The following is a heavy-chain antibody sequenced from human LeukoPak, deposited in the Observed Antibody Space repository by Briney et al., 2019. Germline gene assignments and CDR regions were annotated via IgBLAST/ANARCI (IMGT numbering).Heavy chain of an antibody. D-gene: IGHD2-15*01. CDR1: GFTFSSYW. Sequence: PGGSLRLSCAASGFTFSSYWMHWVRQAPGKGLVWVSRINSDGSSTSYADSVKGRFTISRDNAKNSLYLQMNSLRAEDTAVYYCASDSGGEREWADAFDIWGQGTMVTVSS. V-gene: IGHV3-74*01. CDR2: INSDGSST. J-gene: IGHJ3*02. CDR3: ASDSGGEREWADAFDI.